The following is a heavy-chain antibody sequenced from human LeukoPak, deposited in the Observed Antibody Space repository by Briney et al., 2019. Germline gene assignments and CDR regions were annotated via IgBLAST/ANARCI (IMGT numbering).Heavy chain of an antibody. V-gene: IGHV4-59*11. CDR3: ATSLYGHYFDY. CDR1: GGSISNHY. J-gene: IGHJ4*02. D-gene: IGHD3-10*01. Sequence: LETLSLTCTVSGGSISNHYWSWIRQPPGRGLEWIGYIYASGSTKYNPSLESRVAMPLDTSKNLFSLAVSSVTAADTAVYYCATSLYGHYFDYGGQGTLVTVYS. CDR2: IYASGST.